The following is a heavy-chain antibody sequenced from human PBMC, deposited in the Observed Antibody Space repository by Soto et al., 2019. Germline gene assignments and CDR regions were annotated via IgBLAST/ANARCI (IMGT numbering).Heavy chain of an antibody. CDR3: AKDPTSYDSSAQFDS. CDR2: ISGGGGST. V-gene: IGHV3-23*01. J-gene: IGHJ4*02. D-gene: IGHD3-22*01. Sequence: EVKLLESGGRLVQPGGSLRLSCAASGFSFNIFAMNWVRQAPGQGLEWVSGISGGGGSTYYADSVKGRFTISRDNSNNTLYLLMHSLRAEDTAVYYCAKDPTSYDSSAQFDSWGQGTLVTVPS. CDR1: GFSFNIFA.